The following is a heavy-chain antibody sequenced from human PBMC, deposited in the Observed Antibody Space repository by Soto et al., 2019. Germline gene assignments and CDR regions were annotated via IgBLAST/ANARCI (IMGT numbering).Heavy chain of an antibody. CDR1: GFIFSSFE. CDR2: ISSSDSTI. J-gene: IGHJ4*02. V-gene: IGHV3-48*03. Sequence: EVQLVESGGGLVQPGGSLRLSCAASGFIFSSFEMNWVRQAPGKGLEWVSYISSSDSTIYYADSVKGRFTITRDNAKNSLYLQMNSLRAEDTAVYYCARVGNPLDYWGQGTLVTVSS. CDR3: ARVGNPLDY. D-gene: IGHD1-1*01.